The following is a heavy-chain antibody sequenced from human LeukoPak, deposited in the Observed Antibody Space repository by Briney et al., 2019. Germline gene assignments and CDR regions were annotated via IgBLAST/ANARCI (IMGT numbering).Heavy chain of an antibody. V-gene: IGHV1-2*02. CDR3: ARDNRRDILTGYVDY. Sequence: ASVKVSCKAYGYTFTGYYIHWVRQAPGQGLEWMGWINPNSGDTHYAQKFQGRVTLTRDTSISTAYMELSRLRPDDTAVYYCARDNRRDILTGYVDYWGQGTLVTVSS. D-gene: IGHD3-9*01. J-gene: IGHJ4*02. CDR1: GYTFTGYY. CDR2: INPNSGDT.